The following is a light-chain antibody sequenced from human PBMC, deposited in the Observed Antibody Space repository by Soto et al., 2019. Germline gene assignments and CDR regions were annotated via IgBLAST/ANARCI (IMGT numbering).Light chain of an antibody. CDR3: CSFVGNYIYV. CDR2: DVS. CDR1: SSDVGGYNY. J-gene: IGLJ1*01. V-gene: IGLV2-11*01. Sequence: QSVLTQPRSVSGSPGQSVTISCTGTSSDVGGYNYVSWYLQHPGKAPKVMIYDVSKRPSGVPDRFSGSKSGNTASLTISGLQSEDEADYDCCSFVGNYIYVFGTGTRSPS.